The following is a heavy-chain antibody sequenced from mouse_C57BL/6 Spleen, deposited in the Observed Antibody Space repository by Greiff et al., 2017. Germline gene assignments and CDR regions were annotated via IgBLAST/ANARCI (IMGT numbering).Heavy chain of an antibody. J-gene: IGHJ3*01. CDR3: ARRGDYDGAWFAY. V-gene: IGHV3-6*01. Sequence: EESGPGLVKPSQSLSLTCSVTGYSITSGYYWNWIRQFPGNKLEWMGYIIYDGSNNYNPSLKNRISITRDTSKNQFFLKLNSVTTEDTATYYCARRGDYDGAWFAYWGQGTLVTVSA. D-gene: IGHD2-3*01. CDR1: GYSITSGYY. CDR2: IIYDGSN.